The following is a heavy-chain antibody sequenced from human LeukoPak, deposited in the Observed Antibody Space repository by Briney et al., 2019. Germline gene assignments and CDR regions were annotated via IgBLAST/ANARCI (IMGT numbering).Heavy chain of an antibody. CDR2: ISHTAST. CDR1: GGSMSHH. CDR3: AREKSPERKTWLQLGAFDV. Sequence: SETLSLTCTVSGGSMSHHWSWIRQSPGKGLEWIGYISHTASTNYNPSLKSRVTLSIDTSKSQLSFQLTSVTAADTAVYYCAREKSPERKTWLQLGAFDVWGQGTVVAVSS. V-gene: IGHV4-59*11. J-gene: IGHJ3*01. D-gene: IGHD5-24*01.